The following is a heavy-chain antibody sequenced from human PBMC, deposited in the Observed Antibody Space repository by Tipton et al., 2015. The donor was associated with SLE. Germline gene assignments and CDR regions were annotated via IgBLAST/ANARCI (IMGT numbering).Heavy chain of an antibody. D-gene: IGHD1-1*01. CDR1: SGSISTYH. Sequence: TLSLTCTISSGSISTYHWSWLRQPPGKGLEWIGSIYYSGSTYYRPSLKSRVTISVDTSKNQFSLKLNSLTAADTAVYYCARSRIGLGYNYDMDVWGKGTTVTVSS. CDR3: ARSRIGLGYNYDMDV. J-gene: IGHJ6*03. CDR2: IYYSGST. V-gene: IGHV4-59*12.